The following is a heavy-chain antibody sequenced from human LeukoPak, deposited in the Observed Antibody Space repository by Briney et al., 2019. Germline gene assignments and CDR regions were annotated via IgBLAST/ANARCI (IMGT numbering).Heavy chain of an antibody. CDR1: GYTFTSYG. V-gene: IGHV1-18*01. Sequence: GASVKVSCKASGYTFTSYGISWVRQAPGQGLEWMGWISAYNGNTNYAQKLQGRVTMTTDTSTSTAYMELRSLRSDDTAVYYCARDPQSLYSSGWTWWFDPWGQGTLVTVSS. D-gene: IGHD6-19*01. CDR3: ARDPQSLYSSGWTWWFDP. J-gene: IGHJ5*02. CDR2: ISAYNGNT.